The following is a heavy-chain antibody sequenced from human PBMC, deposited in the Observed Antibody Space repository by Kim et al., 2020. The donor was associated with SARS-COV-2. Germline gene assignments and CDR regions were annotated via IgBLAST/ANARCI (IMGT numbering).Heavy chain of an antibody. CDR1: GFTFDDYA. V-gene: IGHV3-9*01. J-gene: IGHJ4*02. CDR2: ISWNSGSI. CDR3: AKDPLRIAAGLPPAFFDY. Sequence: GGSLRLSCAASGFTFDDYAMHWVRQAPGKGLEWVSGISWNSGSIGYADSVKGRFTISRDNAKNSLYLQMNSLRAEDTALYYCAKDPLRIAAGLPPAFFDYWGQGTLVTVSS. D-gene: IGHD6-13*01.